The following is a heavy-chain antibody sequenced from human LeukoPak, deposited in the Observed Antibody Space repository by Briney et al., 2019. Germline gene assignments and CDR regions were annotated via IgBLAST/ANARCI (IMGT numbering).Heavy chain of an antibody. J-gene: IGHJ4*02. CDR2: ISAYNGNT. Sequence: ASVKVSCKASGYTFTSYGIGWVRQAPGQGLEWMGWISAYNGNTNYAQKLQGRVTMTTDTSTSTAYMELRSLRSDDTAVYYCARDEIAARPFDYWGQGTLVTVSS. D-gene: IGHD6-6*01. CDR3: ARDEIAARPFDY. CDR1: GYTFTSYG. V-gene: IGHV1-18*01.